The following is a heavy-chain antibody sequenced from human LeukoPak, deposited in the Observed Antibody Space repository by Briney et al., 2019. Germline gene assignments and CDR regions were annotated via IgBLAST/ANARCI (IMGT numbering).Heavy chain of an antibody. V-gene: IGHV6-1*01. Sequence: SQTLSLTCAISGDSVSSNSAAWNWIRQSPSRGLEWLGRTYYRSKWYNDYAVSVKSRITINPDTSKNQFSLQLSSVTPEDTAVYYCARDGYDSSGYPTYLDYWGQGTLVTVSS. CDR3: ARDGYDSSGYPTYLDY. D-gene: IGHD3-22*01. CDR1: GDSVSSNSAA. CDR2: TYYRSKWYN. J-gene: IGHJ4*02.